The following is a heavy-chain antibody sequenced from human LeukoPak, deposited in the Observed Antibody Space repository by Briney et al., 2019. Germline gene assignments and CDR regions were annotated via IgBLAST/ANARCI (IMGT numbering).Heavy chain of an antibody. CDR1: GFTFSSYA. CDR3: HTYYYDSSGYYFDY. Sequence: GGSLRLSCAASGFTFSSYAMHWVRQAPGQGLEWMGWIDPNSGGTDYAQKFQGRVTMTRDTSISTAYMELSRLRSDDTAVYYCHTYYYDSSGYYFDYWGQGTLVTVSS. V-gene: IGHV1-2*02. J-gene: IGHJ4*02. D-gene: IGHD3-22*01. CDR2: IDPNSGGT.